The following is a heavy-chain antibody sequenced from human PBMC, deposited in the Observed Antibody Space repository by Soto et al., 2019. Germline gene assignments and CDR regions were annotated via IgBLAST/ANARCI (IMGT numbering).Heavy chain of an antibody. Sequence: VQLLESGGGLVQPGESLRLSCAASGFSFSSYAMSWVRQAPGKGLEWVSVISGSDDSTYYADSVKGRFTISRDNSKNTLHLQMNSLRAEDTAVYYCAKRSSSSTFDYWGQGTLVTVSS. J-gene: IGHJ4*02. CDR2: ISGSDDST. D-gene: IGHD6-6*01. V-gene: IGHV3-23*01. CDR1: GFSFSSYA. CDR3: AKRSSSSTFDY.